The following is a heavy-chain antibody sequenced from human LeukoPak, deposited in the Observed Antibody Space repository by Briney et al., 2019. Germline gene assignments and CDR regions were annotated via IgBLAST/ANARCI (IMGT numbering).Heavy chain of an antibody. Sequence: SETLSLTCTVSGGSISSYYWSWIRQPPGKGLEWIGYMSYNGRSSYNPSLRSRVTMFVDVSKNQFSLRLSSVTAADTAVYYCARHRAYSSSSPFDYWGQGTLVTVSS. CDR1: GGSISSYY. V-gene: IGHV4-59*08. CDR2: MSYNGRS. CDR3: ARHRAYSSSSPFDY. J-gene: IGHJ4*02. D-gene: IGHD6-6*01.